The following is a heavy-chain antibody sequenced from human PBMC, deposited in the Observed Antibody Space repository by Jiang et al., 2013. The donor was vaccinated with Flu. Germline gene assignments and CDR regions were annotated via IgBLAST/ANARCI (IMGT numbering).Heavy chain of an antibody. CDR1: GDSISSGGFY. CDR3: ARGRGSGSDYNAPDY. Sequence: GPGLVKPSQTLSLTCTVSGDSISSGGFYWSWIRQHPGKGLEWIGYIYYTGRTYYKPSLQSRVTISIDTSKNQFSLKVKSVTAADTAKYYCARGRGSGSDYNAPDYWGQGTMVTVAS. J-gene: IGHJ4*02. D-gene: IGHD3-10*01. V-gene: IGHV4-31*03. CDR2: IYYTGRT.